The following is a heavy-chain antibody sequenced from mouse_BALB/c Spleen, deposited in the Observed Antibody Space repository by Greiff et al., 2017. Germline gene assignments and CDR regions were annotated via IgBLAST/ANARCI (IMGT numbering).Heavy chain of an antibody. CDR3: ARDYDGYYGFAY. CDR1: GFTFSSYA. V-gene: IGHV5-9-4*01. J-gene: IGHJ3*01. Sequence: EVQRVESGGGLVKPGGSLKLSCAASGFTFSSYAMSWVRQSPEKRLEWVAEISSGGSYTYYPDTVTGRFTISRDNAKNTLYLEMSSLRSEDTATYYCARDYDGYYGFAYWGQGTLVTVSA. CDR2: ISSGGSYT. D-gene: IGHD2-3*01.